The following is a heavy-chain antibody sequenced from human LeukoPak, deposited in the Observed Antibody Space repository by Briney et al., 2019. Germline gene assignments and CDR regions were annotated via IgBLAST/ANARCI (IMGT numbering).Heavy chain of an antibody. J-gene: IGHJ4*02. Sequence: ASVKVSCKASGYTLTAYYMHWVRQAPGQGLEWMGWINPSSGGTKYAQKFQGGVTMTRDTSINTAYMELSRLTSDDTAVYYCARGSNYYDYLDGDYWGQGTLVTVSS. V-gene: IGHV1-2*02. CDR2: INPSSGGT. CDR3: ARGSNYYDYLDGDY. D-gene: IGHD3-22*01. CDR1: GYTLTAYY.